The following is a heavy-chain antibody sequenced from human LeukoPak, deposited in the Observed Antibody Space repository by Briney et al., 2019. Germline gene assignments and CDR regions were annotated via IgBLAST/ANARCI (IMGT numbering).Heavy chain of an antibody. J-gene: IGHJ5*02. Sequence: GGSLRLSCAASGFTFSNYAMSWVRQAPGKGLEWVSSITSGDYTYYADSVKGRFTVSRDNSKNTLYLQMSSLRADDTALYFCAKNWVYYPQGDGSHLDAWGQGTLVTVSS. V-gene: IGHV3-23*01. D-gene: IGHD2-21*01. CDR1: GFTFSNYA. CDR2: ITSGDYT. CDR3: AKNWVYYPQGDGSHLDA.